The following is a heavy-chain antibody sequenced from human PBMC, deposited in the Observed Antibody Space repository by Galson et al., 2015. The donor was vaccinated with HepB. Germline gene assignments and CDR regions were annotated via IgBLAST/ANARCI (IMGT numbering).Heavy chain of an antibody. Sequence: SLRLSCAASGFTLRDYAMHWVRQAPGKGLEWVAFISWDGSKTFYGDSVRCRFTISRDNSKNMLYLEMNSLRGEDTAVFYCVRDHAPAHICGGDWYSAGYWGQGALVTVSS. CDR2: ISWDGSKT. CDR3: VRDHAPAHICGGDWYSAGY. V-gene: IGHV3-30-3*01. CDR1: GFTLRDYA. D-gene: IGHD2-21*02. J-gene: IGHJ4*02.